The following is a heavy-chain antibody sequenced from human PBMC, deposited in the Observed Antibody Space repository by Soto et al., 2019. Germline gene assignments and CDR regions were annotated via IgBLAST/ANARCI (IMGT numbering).Heavy chain of an antibody. CDR3: ARDRTKYYYYYDMDV. Sequence: ASVKVSCQASGYTFTSHYIQLLRQAPGQGPEWMAMINPSGGTTSYAQKFQGRVTMTRDTSTSTVYMELSSLRSEDTAVYYCARDRTKYYYYYDMDVWGQGTTVTV. CDR1: GYTFTSHY. D-gene: IGHD1-1*01. J-gene: IGHJ6*02. CDR2: INPSGGTT. V-gene: IGHV1-46*01.